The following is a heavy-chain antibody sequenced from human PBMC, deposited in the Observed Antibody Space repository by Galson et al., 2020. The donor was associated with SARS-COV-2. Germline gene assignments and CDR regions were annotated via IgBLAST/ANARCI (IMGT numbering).Heavy chain of an antibody. Sequence: SQTLSLTCEVTGGSISSESNYWGWIRQSPGEELEWIASVYYTGTTYYNPSLRSRVTISVDTSKNQFSLKLTSVTATDAAIYYCSRALDHAGRYGMDGWGQGTTVTVSS. CDR3: SRALDHAGRYGMDG. V-gene: IGHV4-39*07. CDR2: VYYTGTT. D-gene: IGHD1-26*01. J-gene: IGHJ6*02. CDR1: GGSISSESNY.